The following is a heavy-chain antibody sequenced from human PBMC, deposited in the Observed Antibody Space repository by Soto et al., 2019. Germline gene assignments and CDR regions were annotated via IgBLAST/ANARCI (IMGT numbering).Heavy chain of an antibody. CDR2: INSGSTSV. CDR1: GFIFNSYS. Sequence: EVQLVESGGGLVQPGGSLRLSCVASGFIFNSYSMNWVRQAPGKGLAWISYINSGSTSVFYADSVKGRFTISRDNAKNSLYLQMNSVRAEDTAVYYCGSSASPDAYWGQGTLVTVSS. J-gene: IGHJ4*02. V-gene: IGHV3-48*01. CDR3: GSSASPDAY. D-gene: IGHD3-22*01.